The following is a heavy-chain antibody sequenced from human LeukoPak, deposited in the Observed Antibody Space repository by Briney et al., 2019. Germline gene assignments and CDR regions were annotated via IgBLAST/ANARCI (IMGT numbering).Heavy chain of an antibody. CDR1: EFTFSNYN. CDR2: ISTSSSTI. D-gene: IGHD4-17*01. Sequence: PGGSLRLSCAASEFTFSNYNMNWVRQAPRKGLEWVSYISTSSSTIYYADSVKGRFTISRDNAKDSLYLQMNSLRDEDTAVYYCARGEDGDYYFQHWGQGTLVTVSS. V-gene: IGHV3-48*02. J-gene: IGHJ1*01. CDR3: ARGEDGDYYFQH.